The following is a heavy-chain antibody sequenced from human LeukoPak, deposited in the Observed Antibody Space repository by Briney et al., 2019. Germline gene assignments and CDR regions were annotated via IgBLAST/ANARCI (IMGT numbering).Heavy chain of an antibody. CDR1: GYTFTGYY. J-gene: IGHJ4*02. CDR2: INPNSGGT. V-gene: IGHV1-2*02. CDR3: ARDRELLWFGELSFQYDY. Sequence: GASVKVSCKASGYTFTGYYMHWVRQAPGQRLEWMGWINPNSGGTNYAQKFQGRVTMTRDTSISTAYMELSRLRSDDTAVYYCARDRELLWFGELSFQYDYWGQGTLVTVSS. D-gene: IGHD3-10*01.